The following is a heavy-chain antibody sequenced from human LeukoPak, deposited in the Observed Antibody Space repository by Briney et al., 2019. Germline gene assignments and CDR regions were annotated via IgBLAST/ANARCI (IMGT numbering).Heavy chain of an antibody. V-gene: IGHV3-23*01. J-gene: IGHJ4*02. CDR2: ISGSGGST. CDR1: GLTFSSYA. D-gene: IGHD3-3*01. CDR3: AKERGHVLRFLEWLGYFDY. Sequence: GGSLRLSCAASGLTFSSYAMSWVRQAPGKGLEWVSAISGSGGSTYYADSVKGRFTISRDNSKNTLYLQMNSLRAEDTAVYYCAKERGHVLRFLEWLGYFDYWGQGTLVTVSS.